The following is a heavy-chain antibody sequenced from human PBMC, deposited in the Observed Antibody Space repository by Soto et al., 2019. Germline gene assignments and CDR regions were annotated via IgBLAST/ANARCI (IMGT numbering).Heavy chain of an antibody. V-gene: IGHV4-39*01. Sequence: QLQLQESGPGLVKPSETLSLTCTVSGGSISSYYWGWIRRPPGKGLEWIGSIYYSGSTYYNPSLKRRVTISVDTSKNQFSLQLSSVTAADTAVYYCARRWGNSFDYWGQGTLVTVSS. J-gene: IGHJ4*02. CDR2: IYYSGST. CDR1: GGSISSYY. CDR3: ARRWGNSFDY. D-gene: IGHD7-27*01.